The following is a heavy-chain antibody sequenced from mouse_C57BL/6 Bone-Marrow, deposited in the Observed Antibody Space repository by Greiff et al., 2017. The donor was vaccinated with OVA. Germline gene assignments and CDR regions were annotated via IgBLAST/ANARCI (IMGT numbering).Heavy chain of an antibody. V-gene: IGHV1-64*01. CDR2: IHPNSGST. CDR1: FSPFPISL. D-gene: IGHD2-1*01. Sequence: QVQLQQPGAELVKPGASVKLSFPSSFSPFPISLLPCVTPRPGQGLAWIGMIHPNSGSTNYNEKFKSKATLTVDKSSSTAYMQLSSLTSEDSAVYYCATGNPAWFAYWGQGTLVTVSA. J-gene: IGHJ3*01. CDR3: ATGNPAWFAY.